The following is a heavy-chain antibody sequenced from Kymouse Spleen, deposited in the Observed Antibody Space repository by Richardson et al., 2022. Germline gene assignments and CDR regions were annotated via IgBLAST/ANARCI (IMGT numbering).Heavy chain of an antibody. CDR2: IYYSGST. Sequence: QLQLQESGPGLVKPSETLSLTCTVSGGSISSSSYYWGWIRQPPGKGLEWIGSIYYSGSTYYNPSLKSRVTISVDTSKNQFSLKLSSVTAADTAVYYCASDILTGYHYFDYWGQGTLVTVSS. CDR3: ASDILTGYHYFDY. J-gene: IGHJ4*02. V-gene: IGHV4-39*01. D-gene: IGHD3-9*01. CDR1: GGSISSSSYY.